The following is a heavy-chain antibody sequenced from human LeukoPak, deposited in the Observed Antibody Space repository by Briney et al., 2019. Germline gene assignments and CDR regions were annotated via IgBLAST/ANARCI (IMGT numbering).Heavy chain of an antibody. D-gene: IGHD3-22*01. V-gene: IGHV5-51*01. CDR2: IYYGDSGT. CDR3: GTSTRMGSGYFFFDY. Sequence: GESLKIPCRGFGYSFTSFWNGWVRQMPGKGLEWMGIIYYGDSGTRYSPSFQGQVTISADKTISTAYLQWSSLKTSDTAMYYCGTSTRMGSGYFFFDYWGQGTLVTVSS. J-gene: IGHJ4*02. CDR1: GYSFTSFW.